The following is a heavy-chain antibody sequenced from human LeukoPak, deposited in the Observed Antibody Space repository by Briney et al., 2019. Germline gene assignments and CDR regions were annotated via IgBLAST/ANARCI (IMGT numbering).Heavy chain of an antibody. V-gene: IGHV4-4*07. D-gene: IGHD3-22*01. CDR1: GGSISSYY. Sequence: SETLSLTCTVSGGSISSYYWSWIRQPAGKGLEWIGRIYTSGSTNYNPSLKSRVTMSVDTSKNQFSLKLSSVTAADTAVYYCARASHYDSSGYSYFDYWGQGTLVTVSS. CDR2: IYTSGST. J-gene: IGHJ4*02. CDR3: ARASHYDSSGYSYFDY.